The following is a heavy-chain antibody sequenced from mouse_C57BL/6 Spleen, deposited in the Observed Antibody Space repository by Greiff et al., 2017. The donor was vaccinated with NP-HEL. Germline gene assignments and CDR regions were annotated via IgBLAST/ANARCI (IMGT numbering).Heavy chain of an antibody. V-gene: IGHV1-80*01. D-gene: IGHD2-4*01. Sequence: VQLVESGAELVKPGASVKISCKASGYAFSSYWMNWVKQRPGKGLEWIGQIYPGDGDTNYNGKFKGKATLTADKSSSTAYMQLSSLTSEDSAVYFCARNPSCDYDWYVDVWGTGTTVTVSS. CDR3: ARNPSCDYDWYVDV. CDR2: IYPGDGDT. J-gene: IGHJ1*03. CDR1: GYAFSSYW.